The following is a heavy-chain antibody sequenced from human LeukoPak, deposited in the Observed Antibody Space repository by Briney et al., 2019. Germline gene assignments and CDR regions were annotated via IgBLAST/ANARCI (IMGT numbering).Heavy chain of an antibody. D-gene: IGHD6-6*01. Sequence: SVKVSCKASGGTFSSYAISWVRQAPGQGLEWMGGIIPIFGTANYAQKFQGRVTITADESTSTAYMELSSLRSEDTAVYYCAKSIAARYSGYNWFDPWGQETLVTVSS. V-gene: IGHV1-69*13. J-gene: IGHJ5*02. CDR2: IIPIFGTA. CDR1: GGTFSSYA. CDR3: AKSIAARYSGYNWFDP.